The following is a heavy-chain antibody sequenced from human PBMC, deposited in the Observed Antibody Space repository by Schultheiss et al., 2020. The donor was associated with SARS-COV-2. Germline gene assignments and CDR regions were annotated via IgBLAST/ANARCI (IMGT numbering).Heavy chain of an antibody. D-gene: IGHD4-17*01. CDR3: ARDPRGRLRGFDY. J-gene: IGHJ4*02. CDR2: IIPIFGTA. CDR1: GGTFSSYA. V-gene: IGHV1-69*13. Sequence: SVKVSCKASGGTFSSYAISWVRQAPGQGLEWMGGIIPIFGTANYAQKFQGRVTITADESTSTAYMELSSLRSEDTAVYYCARDPRGRLRGFDYWGQGTLVTVSS.